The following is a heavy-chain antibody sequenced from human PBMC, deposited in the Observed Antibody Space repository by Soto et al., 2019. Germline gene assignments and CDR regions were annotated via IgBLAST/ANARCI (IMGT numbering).Heavy chain of an antibody. D-gene: IGHD3-3*01. CDR2: ISGSGGST. CDR3: AKDQAVFGVVIMLIDY. Sequence: GGSLRLSCAASGFTFSSYAMSWVRQAPGKGLEWVSAISGSGGSTYYADSVKGRFTISRDNSKNTLYLQMNSLRAEDTAVYYCAKDQAVFGVVIMLIDYWGQGTLVTVSS. V-gene: IGHV3-23*01. CDR1: GFTFSSYA. J-gene: IGHJ4*02.